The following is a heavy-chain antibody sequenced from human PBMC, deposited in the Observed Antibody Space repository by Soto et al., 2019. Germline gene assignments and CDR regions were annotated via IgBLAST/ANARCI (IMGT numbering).Heavy chain of an antibody. CDR3: ARIEGITLIEASYYYYGMDV. Sequence: QVQLVQSGAEVKKPGSSVKVSCKASGGIFSSNVISWVRQAPGQGLEWMGGIIPIFGTPNYAQKFQGRVTITADRSTSTAYMEVSSLRSEDTAVYYCARIEGITLIEASYYYYGMDVWGQGTTVTVSS. CDR2: IIPIFGTP. V-gene: IGHV1-69*06. D-gene: IGHD3-22*01. CDR1: GGIFSSNV. J-gene: IGHJ6*02.